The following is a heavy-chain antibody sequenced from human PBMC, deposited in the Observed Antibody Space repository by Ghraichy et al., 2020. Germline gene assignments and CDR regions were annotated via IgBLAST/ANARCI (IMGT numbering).Heavy chain of an antibody. CDR3: TTAPLEWLRGGFLAYYYYGMDV. J-gene: IGHJ6*02. V-gene: IGHV3-15*07. CDR2: IKSKTDGGTT. CDR1: GFTFSNAW. Sequence: GGSLRLSCAASGFTFSNAWMNWVRQAPGKGLEWVGRIKSKTDGGTTDYAAPVKGRFTISRDDSKSMLYLQMNSLKTEDTAIYYCTTAPLEWLRGGFLAYYYYGMDVWGQGTTVTVSS. D-gene: IGHD3-3*01.